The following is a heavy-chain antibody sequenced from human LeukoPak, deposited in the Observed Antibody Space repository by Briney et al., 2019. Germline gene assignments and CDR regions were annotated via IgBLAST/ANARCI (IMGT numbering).Heavy chain of an antibody. CDR3: AKDSSDYYFDY. V-gene: IGHV3-30*18. CDR1: GFTFSSYG. Sequence: GGSLRLSCAASGFTFSSYGMHWVRQAPGKGLEWVAVISYDGSNKYYADSVKGRFTISRDNSKNTLYVQMNSLRPDDTAVYYCAKDSSDYYFDYWGQGTLVTVSS. CDR2: ISYDGSNK. J-gene: IGHJ4*02. D-gene: IGHD3-22*01.